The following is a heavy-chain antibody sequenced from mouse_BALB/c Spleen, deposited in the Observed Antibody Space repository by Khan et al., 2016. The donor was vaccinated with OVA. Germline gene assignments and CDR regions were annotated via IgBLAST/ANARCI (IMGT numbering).Heavy chain of an antibody. J-gene: IGHJ3*01. D-gene: IGHD1-1*01. Sequence: EVQLKESGGDLVKPGGSLKLSCAASGFTFSTYGMSWVRQTPDKRLEWVATISSGGSYTYYPDSVKGRFTISRDNAKDTLNLQMRSLKSADTAMYYCARLAYYYNSEWCAYWGQGTLVTVSS. CDR3: ARLAYYYNSEWCAY. CDR1: GFTFSTYG. CDR2: ISSGGSYT. V-gene: IGHV5-6*01.